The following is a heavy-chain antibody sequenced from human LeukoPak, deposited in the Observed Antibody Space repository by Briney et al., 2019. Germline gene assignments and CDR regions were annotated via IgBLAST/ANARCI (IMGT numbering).Heavy chain of an antibody. Sequence: GGSPRLSCAASGFTFSSYAMSWVRQAPGKGLEWVSAISGSGGSTYYADSVKGRFTISRDNSKNTLYLQINSLRAEDTAVYYCAKDQEIYGDYTYYYGMDVWGQGTTVTVS. CDR3: AKDQEIYGDYTYYYGMDV. CDR1: GFTFSSYA. D-gene: IGHD4-17*01. CDR2: ISGSGGST. V-gene: IGHV3-23*01. J-gene: IGHJ6*02.